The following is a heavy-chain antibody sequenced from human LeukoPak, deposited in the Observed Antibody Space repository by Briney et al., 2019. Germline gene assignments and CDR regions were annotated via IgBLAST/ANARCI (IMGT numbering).Heavy chain of an antibody. CDR3: AISRGVKYNWNYVHRGSLRNVSFDI. J-gene: IGHJ3*02. CDR1: GYTFTSYD. V-gene: IGHV1-8*03. CDR2: MNPNSGNT. Sequence: ASVKVSCKASGYTFTSYDINWVRQATGQGLEWMGWMNPNSGNTGYAQKFQGRVTITRNTSISTAYMELSSLRSEDTAVYYCAISRGVKYNWNYVHRGSLRNVSFDIWGRGTMVTVSS. D-gene: IGHD1-7*01.